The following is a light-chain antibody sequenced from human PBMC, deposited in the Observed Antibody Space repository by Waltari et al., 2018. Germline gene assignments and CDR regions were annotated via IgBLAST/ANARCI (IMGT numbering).Light chain of an antibody. CDR2: DVS. Sequence: EITLTQSPGTLSLSPGERATLSCRASQIISRALAWYQQKPGKAPRLLIYDVSTRASGIPDSFSGSGSGTDFSLTISRLEPEDFAVYYCQHYVRLPVTFGQGTKLEFK. CDR1: QIISRA. J-gene: IGKJ1*01. CDR3: QHYVRLPVT. V-gene: IGKV3-20*01.